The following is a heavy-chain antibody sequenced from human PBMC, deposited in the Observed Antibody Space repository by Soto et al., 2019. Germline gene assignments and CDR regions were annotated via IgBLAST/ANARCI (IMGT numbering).Heavy chain of an antibody. CDR3: ARAHYGDYGYGMDV. CDR2: IYHSGYT. Sequence: QLQLQECGSGLVKPSQTLSLTCAVSGGSISSGGYSWSWIRQPPGKGLEWIGYIYHSGYTYCNPSLKSGVTISVDRSENQFSLKLSSVTAADTAVYYCARAHYGDYGYGMDVWGQGTRVTVSS. D-gene: IGHD4-17*01. J-gene: IGHJ6*02. V-gene: IGHV4-30-2*01. CDR1: GGSISSGGYS.